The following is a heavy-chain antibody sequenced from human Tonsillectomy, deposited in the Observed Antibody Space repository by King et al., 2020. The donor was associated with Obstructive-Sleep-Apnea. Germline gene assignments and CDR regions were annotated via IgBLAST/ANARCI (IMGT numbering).Heavy chain of an antibody. CDR1: GGSISSYY. J-gene: IGHJ4*02. CDR2: IYYSGGT. CDR3: ARQGYCSGGSCYLPFDY. Sequence: QLQLQESGPGLVKPSETLSLTCTVSGGSISSYYWSWIRQPPGKGLEWIGYIYYSGGTNYNPSLKSRVTISVDTSKNQFSLKLSSVTAADTAVYYCARQGYCSGGSCYLPFDYWGQGTLVTVSS. V-gene: IGHV4-59*08. D-gene: IGHD2-15*01.